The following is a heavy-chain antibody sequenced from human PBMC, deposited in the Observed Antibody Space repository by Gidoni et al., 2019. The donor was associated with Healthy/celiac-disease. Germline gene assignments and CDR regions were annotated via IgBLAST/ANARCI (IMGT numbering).Heavy chain of an antibody. V-gene: IGHV1-46*01. CDR2: INPSGGST. CDR3: ARDQPDYYGSGTLPGGGMDV. Sequence: QVQLVQSGAEVKKPGASVKVSCKASGYTFTSYYMHWVRQAPGQRLEWMGIINPSGGSTSYAQKFQGRVTMTRDTSTSTVYMELSSLRSEDTAVYYCARDQPDYYGSGTLPGGGMDVWGQGTTVTVSS. CDR1: GYTFTSYY. J-gene: IGHJ6*02. D-gene: IGHD3-10*01.